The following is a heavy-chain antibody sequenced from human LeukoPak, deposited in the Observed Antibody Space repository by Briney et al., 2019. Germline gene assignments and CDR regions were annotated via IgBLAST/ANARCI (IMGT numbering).Heavy chain of an antibody. Sequence: SETLSLTCTVYGGSFSGYYWNWIRQPPGKGLEWIGEINHSGSTNYNPSLKSRVTISVDTSKNQFSLKLSSVTAADTAVYYCASLTMVRGVISKSIPWGQGTLVTVSS. CDR2: INHSGST. CDR3: ASLTMVRGVISKSIP. J-gene: IGHJ5*02. D-gene: IGHD3-10*01. V-gene: IGHV4-34*01. CDR1: GGSFSGYY.